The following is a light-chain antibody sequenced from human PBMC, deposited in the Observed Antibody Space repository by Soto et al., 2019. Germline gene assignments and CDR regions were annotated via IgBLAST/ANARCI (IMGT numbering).Light chain of an antibody. V-gene: IGKV2-28*01. CDR3: MQALQPPA. CDR2: LGS. CDR1: RSLLHSNGYNY. J-gene: IGKJ1*01. Sequence: DIVMTESGVCVPVGPVGPSSSSFISSRSLLHSNGYNYLDWYLQKPGQSPQLLIYLGSNRASGVPDRFSGSGSGTDFTLKITRVEAEDVRVYYCMQALQPPAFGQGAMVDIK.